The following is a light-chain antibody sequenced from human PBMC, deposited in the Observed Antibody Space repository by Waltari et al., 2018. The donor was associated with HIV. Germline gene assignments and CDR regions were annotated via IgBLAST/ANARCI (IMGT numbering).Light chain of an antibody. CDR3: QQANNFPHS. J-gene: IGKJ2*03. Sequence: DTQMTQSPSSVSASVGDSVPITCRASQSIGTSVAWYQQKPDRTPKLLIFEAARLQTGVPSRFSGSGSGTDFTLTITSLQPEDLATYYCQQANNFPHSFGQGT. CDR1: QSIGTS. V-gene: IGKV1-12*01. CDR2: EAA.